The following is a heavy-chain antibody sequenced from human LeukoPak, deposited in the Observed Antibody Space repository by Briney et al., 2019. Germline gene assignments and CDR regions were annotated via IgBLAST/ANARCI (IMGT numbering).Heavy chain of an antibody. J-gene: IGHJ4*02. V-gene: IGHV7-4-1*02. Sequence: ASVKVSCKASGYTFASYAMNWVRQAPGQGLEWMGWINTNTGNPTYAQGFTGRFVFSLDTSVSTAYLQISSLKAEDTAVYYCAREGYCSSTSCYPDYWGQGTLVTVSS. CDR3: AREGYCSSTSCYPDY. D-gene: IGHD2-2*01. CDR2: INTNTGNP. CDR1: GYTFASYA.